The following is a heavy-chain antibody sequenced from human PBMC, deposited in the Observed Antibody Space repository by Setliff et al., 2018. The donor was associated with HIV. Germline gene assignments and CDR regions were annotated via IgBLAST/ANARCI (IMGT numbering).Heavy chain of an antibody. V-gene: IGHV1-69*13. CDR2: IIPMYNIP. CDR3: ARDQTGVAAAAFGGGSAWSDEGFDI. D-gene: IGHD6-13*01. Sequence: SVKVSCKASGGTFSSYGITWVRQAPGQGLEWMGMIIPMYNIPTYAQKFQGRVTFTADESTSTAYMELSSLSSEDTAVYYCARDQTGVAAAAFGGGSAWSDEGFDIWGQGTMVTVSS. J-gene: IGHJ3*02. CDR1: GGTFSSYG.